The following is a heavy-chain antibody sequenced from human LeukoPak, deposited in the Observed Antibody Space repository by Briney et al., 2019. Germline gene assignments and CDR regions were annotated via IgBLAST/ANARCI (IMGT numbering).Heavy chain of an antibody. D-gene: IGHD3-9*01. V-gene: IGHV1-8*01. CDR2: MNPNSGYT. CDR3: ARPLVTLKDYYYGMDV. Sequence: ASVKVSCKASGYTFTSYDINWVRQATGQGLEWMGWMNPNSGYTGYAQKFQGRVTMTRDTSTSTVYMELSSLRSEDTAVYYCARPLVTLKDYYYGMDVWGQGTTVTVSS. J-gene: IGHJ6*02. CDR1: GYTFTSYD.